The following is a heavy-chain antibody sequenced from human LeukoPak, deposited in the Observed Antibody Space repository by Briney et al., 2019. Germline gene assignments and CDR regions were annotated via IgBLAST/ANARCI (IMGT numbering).Heavy chain of an antibody. Sequence: GGSLRLSCAASGFTFSTYWMHWVRQAPGKGLVWVSRINTGGSTTTYADSVKGRFTISKDNAKNTLYMQMNSLRAEDTAVYYCARTPRDCSSTSCYYFDYWGQGTLVTVSS. CDR1: GFTFSTYW. J-gene: IGHJ4*02. CDR3: ARTPRDCSSTSCYYFDY. D-gene: IGHD2-2*01. CDR2: INTGGSTT. V-gene: IGHV3-74*01.